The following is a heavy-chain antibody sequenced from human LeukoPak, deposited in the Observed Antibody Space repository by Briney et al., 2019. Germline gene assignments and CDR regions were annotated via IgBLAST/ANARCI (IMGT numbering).Heavy chain of an antibody. V-gene: IGHV3-23*01. CDR3: AKDELLWFGELFYAFDI. D-gene: IGHD3-10*01. Sequence: GGSLRLSCAASGFTFSSYAMSWVRQAPGKGLEWVSAISGSGGSTYYADSVKGRSTISRDNSKNTLYLQMNSLRAEDTAVYYCAKDELLWFGELFYAFDIWGQGTMVTVSS. J-gene: IGHJ3*02. CDR2: ISGSGGST. CDR1: GFTFSSYA.